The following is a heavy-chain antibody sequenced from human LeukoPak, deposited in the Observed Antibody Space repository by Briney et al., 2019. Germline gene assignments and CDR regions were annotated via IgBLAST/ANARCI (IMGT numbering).Heavy chain of an antibody. D-gene: IGHD6-19*01. V-gene: IGHV4-34*01. CDR2: INHSGST. CDR3: ARMISAYSSGWYGNNYFDY. Sequence: SETLSLTCAVYGGSFSGYYWSWIRQPPGKGLEWIGEINHSGSTNYNPSLKSRVTISVDTSMNQFSLKLSSVTAADTAVYYCARMISAYSSGWYGNNYFDYWGQGTLVTVSS. J-gene: IGHJ4*02. CDR1: GGSFSGYY.